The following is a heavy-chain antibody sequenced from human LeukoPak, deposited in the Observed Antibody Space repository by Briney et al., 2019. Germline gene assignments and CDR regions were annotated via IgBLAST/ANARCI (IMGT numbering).Heavy chain of an antibody. Sequence: QPGGSLRLSCAASGFTVSSNYMSWVRQAPGKGLEWVANIKQDGSEKYYVDSVKGRFTISRDNAKNSLYLQMNSLRAEDTAVYYCARVSGSAWAVVPTTWGQGTMVTVSS. CDR1: GFTVSSNY. CDR2: IKQDGSEK. D-gene: IGHD2-15*01. V-gene: IGHV3-7*01. CDR3: ARVSGSAWAVVPTT. J-gene: IGHJ3*01.